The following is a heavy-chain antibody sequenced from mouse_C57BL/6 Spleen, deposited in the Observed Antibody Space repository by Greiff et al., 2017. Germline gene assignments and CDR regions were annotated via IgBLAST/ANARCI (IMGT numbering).Heavy chain of an antibody. CDR1: GYTFTSYW. V-gene: IGHV1-53*01. Sequence: QVQLKQPGTELVKPGASVKLSCKASGYTFTSYWMHWVKQRPGQGLEWIGNINPSNGGTNYNEKFKSKATLTVDKSSSTAYMQLSSLTSEDSAVYYCARPSNWDGRAWFAYWGQGTLVTVSA. CDR2: INPSNGGT. CDR3: ARPSNWDGRAWFAY. D-gene: IGHD4-1*01. J-gene: IGHJ3*01.